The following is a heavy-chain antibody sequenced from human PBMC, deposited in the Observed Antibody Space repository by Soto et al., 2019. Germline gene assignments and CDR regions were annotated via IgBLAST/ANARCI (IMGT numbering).Heavy chain of an antibody. V-gene: IGHV4-34*01. Sequence: SETLSLTCAVYGGSFSGYYWSWIRQPPGKGLEWIGEINHSGSTNYNPSLKSRVTISVDTSKNQFSLKLSSVTAADTAVYYCARGVNYYGSGSYYRKYNRFDYWGQGTLVTVSS. CDR2: INHSGST. J-gene: IGHJ4*02. D-gene: IGHD3-10*01. CDR1: GGSFSGYY. CDR3: ARGVNYYGSGSYYRKYNRFDY.